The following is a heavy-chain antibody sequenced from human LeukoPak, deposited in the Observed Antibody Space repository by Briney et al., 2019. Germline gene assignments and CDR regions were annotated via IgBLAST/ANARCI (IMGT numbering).Heavy chain of an antibody. CDR1: GDSISGHY. Sequence: SETLSLTCTVSGDSISGHYWSWLRQPPGKGLEWIGNIYHSGSTNYSPSLKSRVTISVDTSKNQFSLKLSSVTAADTAVYYCARSYSGIPYYFDYWGQGTLVTVSS. CDR2: IYHSGST. J-gene: IGHJ4*02. V-gene: IGHV4-59*11. D-gene: IGHD1-26*01. CDR3: ARSYSGIPYYFDY.